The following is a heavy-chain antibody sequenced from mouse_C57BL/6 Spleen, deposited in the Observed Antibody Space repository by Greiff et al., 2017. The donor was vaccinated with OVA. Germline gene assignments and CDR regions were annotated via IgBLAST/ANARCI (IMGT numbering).Heavy chain of an antibody. V-gene: IGHV1-54*01. CDR1: GYAFTNYL. J-gene: IGHJ2*01. Sequence: VQLVESGAELVRPGTSVKVSCKASGYAFTNYLIEWVKQRPGQGLEWIGVINPGSGGTNYNEKFKGKATLTADKSSSTAYMQLSSLTSEDSAVYFCARRRGVFDYWGQGTTLTVSS. CDR3: ARRRGVFDY. CDR2: INPGSGGT.